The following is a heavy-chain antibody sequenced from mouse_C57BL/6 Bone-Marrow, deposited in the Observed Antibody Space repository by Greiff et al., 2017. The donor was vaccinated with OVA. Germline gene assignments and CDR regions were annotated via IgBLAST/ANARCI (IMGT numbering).Heavy chain of an antibody. CDR1: GFSFNTYA. J-gene: IGHJ4*01. CDR2: IRSKSNNYAT. Sequence: EVMLVESGGGLVQPKGSLKLSCAASGFSFNTYAMNWVRQAPGKGLEWVARIRSKSNNYATYYADSVKDRFTISRDDSEGMLYLQMNNLKTEDTAMYYCVRHLGHYYAMDYWGQGTSVTVSS. V-gene: IGHV10-1*01. D-gene: IGHD3-3*01. CDR3: VRHLGHYYAMDY.